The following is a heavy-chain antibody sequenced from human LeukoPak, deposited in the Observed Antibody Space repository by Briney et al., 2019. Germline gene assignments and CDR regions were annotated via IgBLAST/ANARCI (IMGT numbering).Heavy chain of an antibody. V-gene: IGHV4-39*01. CDR2: IYYSKNT. Sequence: SETLSLTCTVSGGSISSSSAYWGWIRQPPGKGLEWIGSIYYSKNTYYNPSLKSRVTISADTSNNQFSLTLGSVNATDTAVYYCVSPRGFSYGYFDYWGQGTLVTVSS. J-gene: IGHJ4*02. CDR3: VSPRGFSYGYFDY. CDR1: GGSISSSSAY. D-gene: IGHD5-18*01.